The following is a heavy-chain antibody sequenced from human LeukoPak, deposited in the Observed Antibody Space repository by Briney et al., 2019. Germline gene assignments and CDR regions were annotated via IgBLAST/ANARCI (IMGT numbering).Heavy chain of an antibody. J-gene: IGHJ4*02. CDR3: ARASSGRRWLHHKGTFDY. CDR2: INHSGST. Sequence: SETLSLTCAVYGGSFSGYYWSWIRQPPGRGLEWIGEINHSGSTNYNPSLKSRVTISVDTSKNQFSLKLSSVTAADTAVYYCARASSGRRWLHHKGTFDYWGQGTPVTVSS. CDR1: GGSFSGYY. D-gene: IGHD5-24*01. V-gene: IGHV4-34*01.